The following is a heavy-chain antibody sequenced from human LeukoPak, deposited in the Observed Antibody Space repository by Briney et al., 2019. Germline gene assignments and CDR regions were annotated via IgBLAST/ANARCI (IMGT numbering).Heavy chain of an antibody. CDR2: VKEDGSEE. Sequence: GGSLRLSCAASGFTFSSHSMSWVRQAPGKGLEWVANVKEDGSEENYVHSVKGRFTISRDNAINSLYLQMNSLRAEDTAVYYCAKAIVVVPAAIPYWGQGTLVTVSS. V-gene: IGHV3-7*03. J-gene: IGHJ4*02. CDR3: AKAIVVVPAAIPY. D-gene: IGHD2-2*01. CDR1: GFTFSSHS.